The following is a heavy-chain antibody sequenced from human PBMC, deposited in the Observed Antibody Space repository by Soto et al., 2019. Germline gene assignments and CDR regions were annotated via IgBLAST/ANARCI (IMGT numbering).Heavy chain of an antibody. D-gene: IGHD2-2*01. CDR1: GGSVNIGSYY. CDR3: ARDLGGYCSSTSCLPFDY. V-gene: IGHV4-61*01. Sequence: SETLSLTCTVSGGSVNIGSYYWSWVRQPPGKGLEWIGYIYYSGGTDYNPSLKSRVTISIDTSKNQFSLTLTSVTAADTAVYYCARDLGGYCSSTSCLPFDYWGQGTLVTVSS. J-gene: IGHJ4*02. CDR2: IYYSGGT.